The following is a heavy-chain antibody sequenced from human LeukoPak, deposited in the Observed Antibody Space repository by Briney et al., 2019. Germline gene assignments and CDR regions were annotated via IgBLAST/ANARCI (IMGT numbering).Heavy chain of an antibody. D-gene: IGHD1-26*01. J-gene: IGHJ4*02. CDR2: INSDGSSI. CDR1: GFTFSSHW. Sequence: GGSLRLSCAASGFTFSSHWMHWVRQAPGKGLVWVSRINSDGSSISYADSVKGRFTISRDNAKNTLYLQMNSLRAEDTAVYYCAHLGATTPGWGQGTLVTVSS. CDR3: AHLGATTPG. V-gene: IGHV3-74*01.